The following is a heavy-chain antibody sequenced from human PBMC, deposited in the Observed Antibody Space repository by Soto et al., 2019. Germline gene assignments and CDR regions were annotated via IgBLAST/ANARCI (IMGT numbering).Heavy chain of an antibody. CDR1: GGSISSGGYY. D-gene: IGHD3-16*02. CDR3: ARSSYVWGSYRQYNWFDP. V-gene: IGHV4-31*03. J-gene: IGHJ5*02. CDR2: IYYSGST. Sequence: TLSLTCTVSGGSISSGGYYWSWIRQHPGKGLEWIGYIYYSGSTYYNPSLKSRVTISVDTSKNQFSLKLSSVTAADTAVYYCARSSYVWGSYRQYNWFDPWGQGTLVTVSS.